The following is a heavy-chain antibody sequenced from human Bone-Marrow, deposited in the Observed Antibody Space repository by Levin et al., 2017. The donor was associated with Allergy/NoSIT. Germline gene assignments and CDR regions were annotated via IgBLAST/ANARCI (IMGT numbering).Heavy chain of an antibody. CDR1: GFIFSRYA. J-gene: IGHJ3*02. V-gene: IGHV3-30*18. CDR3: AKGPELATIGGAFEI. CDR2: MSDDGSNA. Sequence: GGSLRLSCAASGFIFSRYAMHWVRQAPGKGLAWVAVMSDDGSNAYYGDSVKGRFTMSRDNSKNKLYLQMTSLRAEDTAVYYCAKGPELATIGGAFEIWGQGTLVNVSS. D-gene: IGHD1-26*01.